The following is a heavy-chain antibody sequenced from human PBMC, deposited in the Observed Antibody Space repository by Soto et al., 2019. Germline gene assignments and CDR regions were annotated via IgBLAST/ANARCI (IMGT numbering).Heavy chain of an antibody. Sequence: GASVKVSCKASGYTFTSYYMHWVRQAPGQGLEWMGIINPSGGSTSYAQKFQGRVTTTRDTSTSTVYMELSSLRSEDTAVYYCARDAVVVRGAFDIWGQGTMVTVSS. D-gene: IGHD2-15*01. CDR3: ARDAVVVRGAFDI. V-gene: IGHV1-46*01. CDR1: GYTFTSYY. J-gene: IGHJ3*02. CDR2: INPSGGST.